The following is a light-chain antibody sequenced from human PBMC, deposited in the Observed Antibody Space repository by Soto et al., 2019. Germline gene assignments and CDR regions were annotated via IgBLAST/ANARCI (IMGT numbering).Light chain of an antibody. CDR3: GQLSHWRPTWT. CDR2: DAF. Sequence: EIVLTQSPATLSLSPGERATLSGRASQSVGSYFAWYQHKPGKTPRRLIYDAFNRSTGIPATFSGNGSGTVFTPTIGSLEREDFVVYYCGQLSHWRPTWTFGHGTKVEIK. CDR1: QSVGSY. V-gene: IGKV3-11*01. J-gene: IGKJ1*01.